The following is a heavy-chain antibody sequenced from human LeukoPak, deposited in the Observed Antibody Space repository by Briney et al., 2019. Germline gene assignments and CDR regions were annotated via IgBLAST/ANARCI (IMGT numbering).Heavy chain of an antibody. J-gene: IGHJ4*02. CDR1: GFTFSSYA. CDR3: AKKRGYDSSGYSFDY. CDR2: ISGSGGST. D-gene: IGHD3-22*01. V-gene: IGHV3-23*01. Sequence: GGSLRLSCAASGFTFSSYAMSWVRQAPGKGLEWVSVISGSGGSTDHADSVKGRFTISRDNSKNTLYLQMNSLRAEDTALYYCAKKRGYDSSGYSFDYWGQGTLVTVSS.